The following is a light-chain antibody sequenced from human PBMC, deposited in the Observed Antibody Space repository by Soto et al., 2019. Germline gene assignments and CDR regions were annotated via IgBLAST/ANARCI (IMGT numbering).Light chain of an antibody. J-gene: IGKJ5*01. Sequence: EIVLTQSPATLSLSPGERGTLSCVWSQSVSSSYLAWYQQKPGLAPRLLIYDASSRATGIPDRFSGSGSGTDFTLTISRLEPEDFAVYYCQQYGSSPPITFGQGTRLEIK. CDR1: QSVSSSY. V-gene: IGKV3D-20*01. CDR3: QQYGSSPPIT. CDR2: DAS.